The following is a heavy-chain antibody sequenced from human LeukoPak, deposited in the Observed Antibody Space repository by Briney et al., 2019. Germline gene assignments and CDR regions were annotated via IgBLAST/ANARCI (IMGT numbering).Heavy chain of an antibody. Sequence: PGRSLRLSCAASGFTFSSYGMHWVRQAPGKGLEWESVISYDGSNKYYADSVKGRFTISRDNSKNTLYLQMNSLRAEDTAVYYCAKDIVVVPAATYGMDVWGQGTTVTVSS. CDR1: GFTFSSYG. D-gene: IGHD2-2*01. CDR3: AKDIVVVPAATYGMDV. V-gene: IGHV3-30*18. CDR2: ISYDGSNK. J-gene: IGHJ6*02.